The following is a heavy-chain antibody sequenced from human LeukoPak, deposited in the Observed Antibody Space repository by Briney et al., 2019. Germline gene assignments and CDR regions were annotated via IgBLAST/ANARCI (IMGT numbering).Heavy chain of an antibody. Sequence: SETLSLTCAVYGGSFSGYYWRWLRQPPGKGLEWIGDVNHSGSTNYNPSLKSRVTISVDASKHQFFLKLSSVTAADTAVYYCARVPTYYYDSSGHHGPIDFWGQGTLVTVSS. V-gene: IGHV4-34*01. CDR3: ARVPTYYYDSSGHHGPIDF. J-gene: IGHJ4*02. CDR1: GGSFSGYY. CDR2: VNHSGST. D-gene: IGHD3-22*01.